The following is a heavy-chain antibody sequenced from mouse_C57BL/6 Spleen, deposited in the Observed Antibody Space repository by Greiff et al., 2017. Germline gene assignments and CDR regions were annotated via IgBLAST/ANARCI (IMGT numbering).Heavy chain of an antibody. J-gene: IGHJ3*01. D-gene: IGHD2-4*01. CDR1: GYTFTDYE. Sequence: VQLQQSGAELVRPGASVTLSCKASGYTFTDYEMHWVKQTPVHGLEWIGAIDPETGGTAYNQKFKGKAILTVDTPSSTAYMELRSLTSEDSAVYYCTRGIYYDYSWFAYWGQGTLVTVSA. CDR3: TRGIYYDYSWFAY. V-gene: IGHV1-15*01. CDR2: IDPETGGT.